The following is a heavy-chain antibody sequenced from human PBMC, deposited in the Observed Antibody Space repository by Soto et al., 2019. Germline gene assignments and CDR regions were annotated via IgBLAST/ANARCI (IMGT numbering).Heavy chain of an antibody. D-gene: IGHD2-15*01. V-gene: IGHV4-59*01. CDR2: IYYSGST. J-gene: IGHJ5*02. CDR3: ARGRGYCSGGSCYPFDP. CDR1: GGSISSYY. Sequence: SETLSLTCTVSGGSISSYYWSWIRQPPGKGPEWIGYIYYSGSTNYNPSLKSRVTISVDTSKNQFSLKLSSVTAADTAVYYCARGRGYCSGGSCYPFDPWGQGTLVTVSS.